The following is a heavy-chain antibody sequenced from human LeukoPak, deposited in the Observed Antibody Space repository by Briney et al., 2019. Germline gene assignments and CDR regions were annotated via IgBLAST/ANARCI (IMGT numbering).Heavy chain of an antibody. V-gene: IGHV3-7*01. CDR3: ARDFLWFGYYMDV. Sequence: GGSLRLSCAASGFTFSSYWMSWVRQAPGKGLEWVANIKQDGSEKYYVDSVKGRLTISRDNAKNSLYLQMNSLRAEDTAVYYCARDFLWFGYYMDVWGKGTTVTISS. CDR1: GFTFSSYW. J-gene: IGHJ6*03. D-gene: IGHD3-10*01. CDR2: IKQDGSEK.